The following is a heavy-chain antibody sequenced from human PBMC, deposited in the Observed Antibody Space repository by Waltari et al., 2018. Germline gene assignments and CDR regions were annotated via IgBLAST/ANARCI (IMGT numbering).Heavy chain of an antibody. J-gene: IGHJ6*02. D-gene: IGHD6-13*01. CDR3: ARLDYYYYGMDV. Sequence: QVQLQESGPGLVKPSETLSLTCTVSGGSISSYYWSWIRQPPGKGLEWIGYIYYSGSTNYNPSLKSRVTISVDTSKTQFSLKLSSVTAADTAVYYCARLDYYYYGMDVWGQGTTVTVSS. CDR1: GGSISSYY. V-gene: IGHV4-59*01. CDR2: IYYSGST.